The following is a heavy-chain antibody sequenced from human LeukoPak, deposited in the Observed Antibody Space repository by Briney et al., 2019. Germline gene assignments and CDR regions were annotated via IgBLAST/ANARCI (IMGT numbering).Heavy chain of an antibody. CDR3: ARWSLASLGYGMDV. CDR1: GYTFTGYY. CDR2: INPNSGGT. Sequence: ASVKVSCKASGYTFTGYYMHWVRQAPGQGLEWMGWINPNSGGTNYAQKFQGWVTMTRDTSISTAYMELSRLRSDDTAVYYCARWSLASLGYGMDVWSQGTTVTVSS. V-gene: IGHV1-2*04. D-gene: IGHD3-3*01. J-gene: IGHJ6*02.